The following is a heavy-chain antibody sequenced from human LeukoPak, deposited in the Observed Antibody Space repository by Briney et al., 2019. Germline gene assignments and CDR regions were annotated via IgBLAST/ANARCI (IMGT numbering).Heavy chain of an antibody. Sequence: ASVTVSFKVSGYTLTELSMHWVRQAPGKGLEWMGGFDPEDGETIYAQKFQGRVTMTEDTSTDTAYMELSSLRSEDTAVYYCATEFRDYYDSSGYYRPFDYWGQGTLVTVSS. J-gene: IGHJ4*02. CDR1: GYTLTELS. CDR3: ATEFRDYYDSSGYYRPFDY. D-gene: IGHD3-22*01. V-gene: IGHV1-24*01. CDR2: FDPEDGET.